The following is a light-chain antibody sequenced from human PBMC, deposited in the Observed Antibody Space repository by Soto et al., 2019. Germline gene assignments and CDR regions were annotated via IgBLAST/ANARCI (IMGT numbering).Light chain of an antibody. CDR2: DAS. J-gene: IGKJ5*01. CDR3: QQRSNWPT. Sequence: EIVMTQSPATLSLSPGERATLSCRASQSVSSSYLAWYQRKPGQAPRLLIYDASNRATGIPARFSGSGYGTDFTLTISSLEPEDFAVYYCQQRSNWPTFGQGTRLEIK. CDR1: QSVSSSY. V-gene: IGKV3D-20*02.